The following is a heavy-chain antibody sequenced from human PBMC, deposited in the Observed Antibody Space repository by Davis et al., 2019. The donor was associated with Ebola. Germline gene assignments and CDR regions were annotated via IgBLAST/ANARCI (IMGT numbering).Heavy chain of an antibody. CDR1: GFTFSSYA. D-gene: IGHD2-8*01. J-gene: IGHJ4*02. CDR3: ARGLDIVLMVYALDY. CDR2: ISGSGGST. V-gene: IGHV3-23*01. Sequence: PGGSLRLSCAASGFTFSSYAMSWVRQAPGKGLEWVSAISGSGGSTYYADSVKGRFTISRDNSKNTLYLQMNSLRAEDTAVYYCARGLDIVLMVYALDYWGQGTLVTVSS.